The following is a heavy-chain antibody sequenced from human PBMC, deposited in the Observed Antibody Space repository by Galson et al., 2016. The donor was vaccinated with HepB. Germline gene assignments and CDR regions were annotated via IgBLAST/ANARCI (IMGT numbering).Heavy chain of an antibody. CDR2: ISNSGDIK. Sequence: SLRLSCAASGFTFINYGMTWVRRAPGKGLEWVSVISNSGDIKYYADSAKGRFIISRDNSKNTLYLQMNSLGAEDTAIYYCVKGSIGSGGLDVWGPGTTVTVSS. D-gene: IGHD2-15*01. CDR1: GFTFINYG. CDR3: VKGSIGSGGLDV. J-gene: IGHJ6*01. V-gene: IGHV3-23*01.